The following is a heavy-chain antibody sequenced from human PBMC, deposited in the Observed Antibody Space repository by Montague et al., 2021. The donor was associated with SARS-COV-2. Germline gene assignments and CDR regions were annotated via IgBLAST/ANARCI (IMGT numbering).Heavy chain of an antibody. D-gene: IGHD3-10*01. J-gene: IGHJ6*03. CDR2: THHGGST. Sequence: SETLSLTCAVHGGSFSTYSWNWIRQPPGKGLEWIGETHHGGSTNYNPSLKSRVTISADTSKNQFSLELTSVAAADTAVYYCARLGDGVVPSPILGVGPYYSYYYMDVWGKGTTVTVSS. CDR3: ARLGDGVVPSPILGVGPYYSYYYMDV. V-gene: IGHV4-34*01. CDR1: GGSFSTYS.